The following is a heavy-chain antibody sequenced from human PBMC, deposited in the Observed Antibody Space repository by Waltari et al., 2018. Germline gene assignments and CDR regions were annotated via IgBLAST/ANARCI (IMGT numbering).Heavy chain of an antibody. CDR1: GGSSSSSSYY. J-gene: IGHJ4*02. CDR2: IYYSGST. CDR3: ATKRESSASGFDY. Sequence: QLQLQESGPGLVKPSETLSFTCTVSGGSSSSSSYYWGWSRQPPGKGLEWIGSIYYSGSTYYNPSLKSRVTISVDTSKNQFSLKLSSVTAADTAVYYCATKRESSASGFDYWGQGTLVTVSS. D-gene: IGHD6-19*01. V-gene: IGHV4-39*01.